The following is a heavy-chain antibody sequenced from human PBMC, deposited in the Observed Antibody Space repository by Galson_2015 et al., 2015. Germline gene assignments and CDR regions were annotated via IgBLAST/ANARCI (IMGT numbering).Heavy chain of an antibody. Sequence: SLRLSCAASGFTLSNYFMHWVRQAPGKGLEYVSTITDSGGSTYYANSVKGRFTISRDNSKDTLYLQMGSLRVEDMAVYYCARSIHYYGSARYYFDSWGQGTLITVSS. CDR2: ITDSGGST. CDR1: GFTLSNYF. J-gene: IGHJ4*02. D-gene: IGHD3-10*01. CDR3: ARSIHYYGSARYYFDS. V-gene: IGHV3-64*01.